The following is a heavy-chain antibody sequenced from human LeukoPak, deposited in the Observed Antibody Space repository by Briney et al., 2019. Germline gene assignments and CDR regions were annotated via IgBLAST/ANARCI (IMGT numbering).Heavy chain of an antibody. CDR2: IYYSGST. Sequence: SETLSLTCTVSGGSISSSSYYWGWIRQPPGKGLEWIGSIYYSGSTYYNPSLESRVTISVDTSKNQFSLKLSSVTAADTAVYYCARLYDYVWGSYYPFDYWGQGTLVTVSS. J-gene: IGHJ4*02. CDR3: ARLYDYVWGSYYPFDY. V-gene: IGHV4-39*01. D-gene: IGHD3-16*01. CDR1: GGSISSSSYY.